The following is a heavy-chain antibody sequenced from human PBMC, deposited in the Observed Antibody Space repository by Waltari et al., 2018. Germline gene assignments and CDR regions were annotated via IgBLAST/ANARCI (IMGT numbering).Heavy chain of an antibody. J-gene: IGHJ6*02. CDR3: AREAYDFLTGSGYYGLDV. Sequence: QVQLVQSGAEVKRPGASVKVSCKASGYTFTGYGINWVRQAPGQGLEWMAWYSTYQVNTNYAQNLQGRVTLTTDTSTSTVSMELRSLRSDDTAVYYCAREAYDFLTGSGYYGLDVWGQGTTVTVSS. V-gene: IGHV1-18*01. CDR1: GYTFTGYG. CDR2: YSTYQVNT. D-gene: IGHD3-9*01.